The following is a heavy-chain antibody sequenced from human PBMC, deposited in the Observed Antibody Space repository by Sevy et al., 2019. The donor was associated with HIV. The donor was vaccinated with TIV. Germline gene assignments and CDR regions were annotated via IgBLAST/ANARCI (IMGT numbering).Heavy chain of an antibody. J-gene: IGHJ4*02. V-gene: IGHV3-33*01. CDR2: IWYDGTNK. CDR1: GFSISGYG. CDR3: AREEIRVAGIGYYFHS. Sequence: GGSLRLSCAASGFSISGYGMHWVRQAPGKGLEWVAVIWYDGTNKEYADSVKGRFTISRDNSKNTLYLQMNSLRAEDTAEYYCAREEIRVAGIGYYFHSWGQGTLVTVSS. D-gene: IGHD6-19*01.